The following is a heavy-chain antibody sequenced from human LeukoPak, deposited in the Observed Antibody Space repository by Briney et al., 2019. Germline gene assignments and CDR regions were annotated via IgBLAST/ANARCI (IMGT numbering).Heavy chain of an antibody. Sequence: RGSLRLSCAASGVTFSDSAMTWVRQVPVKGLEWVSSISSSGSYIYYADSVKGRFTISRDNAKNSLYLQMNSLRADDTAVYHCARGAGTIFGEYYYYMDVWGKGTAVTVSS. CDR2: ISSSGSYI. J-gene: IGHJ6*03. CDR3: ARGAGTIFGEYYYYMDV. D-gene: IGHD3-3*01. CDR1: GVTFSDSA. V-gene: IGHV3-21*01.